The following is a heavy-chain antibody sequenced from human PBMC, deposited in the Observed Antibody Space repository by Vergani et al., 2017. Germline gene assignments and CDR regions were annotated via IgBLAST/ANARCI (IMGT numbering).Heavy chain of an antibody. CDR2: ISYDGSNK. D-gene: IGHD3-16*01. J-gene: IGHJ4*02. V-gene: IGHV3-30*04. CDR3: ARGPVWGEQLYDY. Sequence: QVQLVESGGGVVQPGRSLRLSCAASGFTFSSYAMHWVRQAPGKGLEWVAVISYDGSNKYYADSVKGRFTISRDNSKNTLYLQMNSPRAEDTAVYYCARGPVWGEQLYDYWGQGTLVTVSS. CDR1: GFTFSSYA.